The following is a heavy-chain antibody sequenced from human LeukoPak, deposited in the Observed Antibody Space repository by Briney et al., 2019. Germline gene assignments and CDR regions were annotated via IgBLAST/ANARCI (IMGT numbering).Heavy chain of an antibody. D-gene: IGHD3-3*01. CDR2: TSDDGSAK. V-gene: IGHV3-30-3*01. CDR1: GFTFSSYA. J-gene: IGHJ6*02. CDR3: ARGSLNTIFGVVIALDYYYGMDV. Sequence: QTGGSLRLSCAASGFTFSSYAMHWVRQAPGKGLQWLALTSDDGSAKYYADSVKGRFTISRDNAKNSLYLQMNSLRAEDTAVYYCARGSLNTIFGVVIALDYYYGMDVWGQGTTVTVSS.